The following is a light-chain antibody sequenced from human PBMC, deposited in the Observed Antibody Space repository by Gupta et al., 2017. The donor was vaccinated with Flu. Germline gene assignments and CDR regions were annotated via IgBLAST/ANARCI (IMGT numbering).Light chain of an antibody. V-gene: IGKV3-11*01. CDR2: DAS. Sequence: EIVLTQSPATLSLSPGEIATLSCRASQSVSSYLAWYQQKPGQAPRLLIYDASNRYTGISARFCGSGFGKDLTLTISSREQEDFAVYYCQQRSNWPPVTFGHGTKVDIK. CDR3: QQRSNWPPVT. CDR1: QSVSSY. J-gene: IGKJ3*01.